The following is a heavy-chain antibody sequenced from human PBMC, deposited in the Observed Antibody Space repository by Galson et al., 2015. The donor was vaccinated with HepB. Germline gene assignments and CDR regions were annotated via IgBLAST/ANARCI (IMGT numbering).Heavy chain of an antibody. V-gene: IGHV3-7*03. CDR1: GFTFSSYW. CDR2: IKQDGSEK. J-gene: IGHJ4*02. CDR3: ARGLSFAWWGATSSFFYFDY. Sequence: SLRLSCAASGFTFSSYWMSWVRQAPGKGLEWVANIKQDGSEKYYVDSVKGRFTISRDNAKNSLYLQMNSLRAEDTAVYYCARGLSFAWWGATSSFFYFDYWGQGTLVTVSS. D-gene: IGHD1-26*01.